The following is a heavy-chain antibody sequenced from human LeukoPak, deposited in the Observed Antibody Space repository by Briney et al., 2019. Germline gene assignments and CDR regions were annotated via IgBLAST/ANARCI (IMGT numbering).Heavy chain of an antibody. J-gene: IGHJ4*02. V-gene: IGHV1-69*05. CDR1: GGTFSSYA. CDR2: IIPIFGTA. Sequence: SVKVSCKASGGTFSSYAISWVRQAPGQGLEWMGGIIPIFGTANYAQKLQGRVTMTTDTSTSTAYMELRSLRSDDTAVYYCARVAWNYFDYWGQGTLVTVSS. D-gene: IGHD5-12*01. CDR3: ARVAWNYFDY.